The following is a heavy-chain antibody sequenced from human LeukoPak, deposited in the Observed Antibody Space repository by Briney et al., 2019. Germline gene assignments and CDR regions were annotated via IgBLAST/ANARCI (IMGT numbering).Heavy chain of an antibody. D-gene: IGHD3-22*01. CDR2: IYYSGST. J-gene: IGHJ4*02. Sequence: SETLSLTCTVSGGSISSYYWSWIRRPPGKGLEWIGYIYYSGSTNYNPSLKSRVTISVDTSKNQFSLKLSSVTAADTAVYYCARRAGLHSSGYCFDYWGQGTLVTVSS. CDR1: GGSISSYY. V-gene: IGHV4-59*01. CDR3: ARRAGLHSSGYCFDY.